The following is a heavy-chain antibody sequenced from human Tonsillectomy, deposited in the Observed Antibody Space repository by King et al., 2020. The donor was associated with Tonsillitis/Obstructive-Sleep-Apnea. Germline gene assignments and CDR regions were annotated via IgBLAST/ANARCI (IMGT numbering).Heavy chain of an antibody. D-gene: IGHD1-26*01. CDR1: GFTFSAYP. V-gene: IGHV3-30*04. Sequence: VQLVQSGGGVVQPGRSLRLSCAASGFTFSAYPMHWVRQAPGKGLEWVAVISYDGGNKYYADSVKGRFTISRDNSKNTLYMQMNSQRAEDTAVYYCASGTGTYYWGLDYWGQGTLVTVSS. J-gene: IGHJ4*02. CDR3: ASGTGTYYWGLDY. CDR2: ISYDGGNK.